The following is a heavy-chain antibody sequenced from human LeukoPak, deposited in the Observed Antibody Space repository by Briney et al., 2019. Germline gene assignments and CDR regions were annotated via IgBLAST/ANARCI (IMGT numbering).Heavy chain of an antibody. CDR2: INPSGGST. J-gene: IGHJ4*02. CDR1: GYTFTSYY. D-gene: IGHD3/OR15-3a*01. CDR3: ARKYLGLGSFGY. V-gene: IGHV1-46*01. Sequence: GASVKVSCKASGYTFTSYYMHWVRQAPGQGLEWMGIINPSGGSTSYAQKFQGRVTMTRDTSTSTVYMELSSLRSDDTAVYYCARKYLGLGSFGYWGQGTLVTVSS.